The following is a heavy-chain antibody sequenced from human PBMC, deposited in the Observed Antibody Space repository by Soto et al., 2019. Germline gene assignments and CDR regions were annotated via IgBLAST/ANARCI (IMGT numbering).Heavy chain of an antibody. J-gene: IGHJ6*02. V-gene: IGHV1-46*01. CDR2: INPSGGST. CDR3: ARDPGLFGVVMAHGMDV. CDR1: GYTFTGYY. Sequence: GASVKVSCKASGYTFTGYYMHWVRQAPGQGLEWMGIINPSGGSTSYAQKFQGRVTMTRDTSTSTVYMELSSLRSEDTAVYYCARDPGLFGVVMAHGMDVWGQGTTVTVSS. D-gene: IGHD3-3*01.